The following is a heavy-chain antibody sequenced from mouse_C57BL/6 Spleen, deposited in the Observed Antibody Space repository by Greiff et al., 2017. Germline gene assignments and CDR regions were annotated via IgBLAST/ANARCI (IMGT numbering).Heavy chain of an antibody. CDR2: IYPGSGST. Sequence: VQLQQSGAELVKPGASVKMSCKASGYTFTSYWITWVKQRPGQGLEWIGDIYPGSGSTNYNEKFKSKATLTVDTSSSTAYMQLSSLTSEDSAVYYCARDITTVVGAMDYWGQGTSVTVSS. CDR1: GYTFTSYW. CDR3: ARDITTVVGAMDY. J-gene: IGHJ4*01. D-gene: IGHD1-1*01. V-gene: IGHV1-55*01.